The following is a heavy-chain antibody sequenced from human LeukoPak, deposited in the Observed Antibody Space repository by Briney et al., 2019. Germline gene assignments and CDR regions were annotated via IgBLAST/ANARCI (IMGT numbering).Heavy chain of an antibody. Sequence: PSETLSLTCTVSSDSISSGRYYWSWIRQPAGKGLEWIGRIYTSGSTNYNPSLKSRVTISVDTSKNQFSLKLSSVTAADTALYYCAIGYCTNGLCNPFDYWGQGTLVTVSS. CDR2: IYTSGST. CDR3: AIGYCTNGLCNPFDY. J-gene: IGHJ4*02. D-gene: IGHD2-8*01. CDR1: SDSISSGRYY. V-gene: IGHV4-61*02.